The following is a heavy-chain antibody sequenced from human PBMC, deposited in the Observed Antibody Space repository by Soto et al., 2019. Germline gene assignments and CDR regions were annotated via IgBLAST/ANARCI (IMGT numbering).Heavy chain of an antibody. CDR3: ARSGAVAGNDY. D-gene: IGHD6-19*01. J-gene: IGHJ4*02. CDR1: GFSFRRYD. Sequence: PGGSLRLSCAASGFSFRRYDMNWVRQAPGKGLEWISYISSSDNTIYYAGSVKGRFTISRDNAKNSLFLQMNSLRADDTAVYYCARSGAVAGNDYWGQGTLVTVSS. V-gene: IGHV3-48*03. CDR2: ISSSDNTI.